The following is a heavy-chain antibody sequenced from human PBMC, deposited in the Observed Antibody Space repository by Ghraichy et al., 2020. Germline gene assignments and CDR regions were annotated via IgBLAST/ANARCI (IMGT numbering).Heavy chain of an antibody. CDR1: GFTFSSYS. Sequence: GESLNISCAASGFTFSSYSMNWVRQAPGKGLEWVSSISSSSSYIYYADSVKGRFTISRDNAKNSLYLQMNSLRAEDTAVYYCARDRPSSSSLDYWGQGTLVTVSS. V-gene: IGHV3-21*01. J-gene: IGHJ4*02. CDR2: ISSSSSYI. D-gene: IGHD6-13*01. CDR3: ARDRPSSSSLDY.